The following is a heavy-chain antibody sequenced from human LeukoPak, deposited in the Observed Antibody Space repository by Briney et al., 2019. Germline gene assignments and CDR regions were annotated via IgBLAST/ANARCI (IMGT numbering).Heavy chain of an antibody. D-gene: IGHD3-22*01. Sequence: GASVKVSCKVSGHTLTELSMHWVRQAPGKGLEWMGGFDPEDGETIYAQKFQGRVTMTEDTSTDTAYMELSSLRSEDTAVYYCATGFYDSSGYYYDYYFDYWGQGTLVTVSS. V-gene: IGHV1-24*01. CDR2: FDPEDGET. CDR3: ATGFYDSSGYYYDYYFDY. CDR1: GHTLTELS. J-gene: IGHJ4*02.